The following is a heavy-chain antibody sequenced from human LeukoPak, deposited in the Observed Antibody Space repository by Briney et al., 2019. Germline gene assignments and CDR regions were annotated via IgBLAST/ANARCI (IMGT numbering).Heavy chain of an antibody. V-gene: IGHV4-59*01. J-gene: IGHJ6*03. CDR2: IYYSGST. CDR1: GGSISSYY. CDR3: ARGSLWRYYYYMDV. Sequence: SETLSLTCTVSGGSISSYYWSWIRQPPGKGLEWIGYIYYSGSTDYNPSLKSRVTISVDTSKNQFSLKLSSVTAADTAVYYCARGSLWRYYYYMDVWGKGTTVTVSS.